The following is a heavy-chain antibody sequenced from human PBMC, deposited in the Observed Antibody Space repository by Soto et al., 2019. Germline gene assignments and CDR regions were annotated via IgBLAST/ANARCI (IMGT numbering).Heavy chain of an antibody. CDR1: GHTLTELS. D-gene: IGHD1-1*01. CDR3: AAGGTRWLHSPFDY. J-gene: IGHJ4*02. CDR2: FDPEDGKT. Sequence: QVQLVQSGAEVKKPGASVKVSCKVSGHTLTELSMHWVRLAPGKGLEWMGGFDPEDGKTISAQKFQGRVTMTEDTSTDSTYLELSSLRSEDTAVYYCAAGGTRWLHSPFDYWGQVTLVTISS. V-gene: IGHV1-24*01.